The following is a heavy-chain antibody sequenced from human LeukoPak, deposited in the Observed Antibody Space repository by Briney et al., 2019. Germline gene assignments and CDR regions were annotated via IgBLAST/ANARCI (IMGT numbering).Heavy chain of an antibody. CDR1: GFTFSSYS. J-gene: IGHJ4*02. Sequence: GGSLRLSCAASGFTFSSYSMNWVRQAPGKGLEWVSSISSSSSYIYYADSVKGRFTISRDNAKNSLYLQMNSLRAEDTAVYYCARDLLPLTSGSYSADYWGQGTLVTVSS. CDR2: ISSSSSYI. CDR3: ARDLLPLTSGSYSADY. V-gene: IGHV3-21*01. D-gene: IGHD3-10*01.